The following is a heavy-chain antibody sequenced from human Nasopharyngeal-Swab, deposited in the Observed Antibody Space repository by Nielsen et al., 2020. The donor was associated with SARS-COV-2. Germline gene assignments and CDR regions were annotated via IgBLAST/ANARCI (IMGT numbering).Heavy chain of an antibody. CDR2: IYTSGST. CDR3: AGDRRWFGESDDAFDI. D-gene: IGHD3-10*01. J-gene: IGHJ3*02. CDR1: GGSISSYY. Sequence: ESLKISCTVSGGSISSYYWSWIRQPAGKGLEWIGRIYTSGSTNYNPSLKSRVTMSVDTSKNQFSLKLSSVTAADTAVYYCAGDRRWFGESDDAFDIWGQGTMVTVSS. V-gene: IGHV4-4*07.